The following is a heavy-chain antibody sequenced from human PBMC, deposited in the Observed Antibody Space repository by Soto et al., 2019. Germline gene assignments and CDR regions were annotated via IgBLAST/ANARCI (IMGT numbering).Heavy chain of an antibody. Sequence: GGSLRLSCAASGFTFSNAWMSWVRQAPGRGLEWLGRIKSKTNGGTVDYAAPVKGRFTISRDDSKNTLFLQMNNLKIEDSAVYYCTTDRFDSPVDSWGHGTLVTVSS. CDR3: TTDRFDSPVDS. V-gene: IGHV3-15*01. D-gene: IGHD4-4*01. CDR1: GFTFSNAW. CDR2: IKSKTNGGTV. J-gene: IGHJ5*01.